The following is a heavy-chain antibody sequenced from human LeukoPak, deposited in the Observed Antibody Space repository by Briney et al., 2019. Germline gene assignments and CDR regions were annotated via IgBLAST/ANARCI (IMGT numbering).Heavy chain of an antibody. V-gene: IGHV1-18*01. CDR2: ISTFNGDT. J-gene: IGHJ4*01. Sequence: GASVKVSCKASGYTFTSCGITWVRQAPGQGLEWMGWISTFNGDTNYAQKFQGRVTMTTDTSTSTAYMELRSLRSDDTAVYYCARDGTYGYNYFDYWAHGTLVTVSS. D-gene: IGHD5-18*01. CDR3: ARDGTYGYNYFDY. CDR1: GYTFTSCG.